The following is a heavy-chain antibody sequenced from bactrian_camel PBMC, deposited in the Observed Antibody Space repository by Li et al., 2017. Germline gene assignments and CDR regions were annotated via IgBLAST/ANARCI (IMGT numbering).Heavy chain of an antibody. Sequence: QVQLVESGGGSVQPGGSLRLSCAASGFTFSSHGMSWIRQVPGKGLEWVGGIQRDSSKTYYPDSVKGRFTISRDNAKNTLYLQMDSLESEVTSLYYCSIRSWYTSYEHTYWGQGTQVTVS. CDR2: IQRDSSKT. D-gene: IGHD6*01. CDR1: GFTFSSHG. J-gene: IGHJ4*01. V-gene: IGHV3S6*01. CDR3: SIRSWYTSYEHTY.